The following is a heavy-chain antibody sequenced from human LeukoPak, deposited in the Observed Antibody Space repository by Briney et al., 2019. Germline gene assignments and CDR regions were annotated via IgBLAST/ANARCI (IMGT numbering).Heavy chain of an antibody. CDR1: GFTFSSYA. Sequence: GGSLRLSCAASGFTFSSYAMHWVRQAPGKGLEWVAVISYDGSNKYYADSVKGRFTISRDNSKNTLYLQMNSLRAEDTAVYYCARVSGYGGDYWGQGTLVTVSS. J-gene: IGHJ4*02. D-gene: IGHD5-12*01. CDR3: ARVSGYGGDY. CDR2: ISYDGSNK. V-gene: IGHV3-30-3*01.